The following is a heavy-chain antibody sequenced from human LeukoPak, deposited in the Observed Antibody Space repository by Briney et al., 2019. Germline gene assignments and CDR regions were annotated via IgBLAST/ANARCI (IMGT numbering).Heavy chain of an antibody. J-gene: IGHJ4*02. CDR1: GGSFSGYY. V-gene: IGHV4-34*01. D-gene: IGHD3-9*01. Sequence: KPSETLSLTCAVYGGSFSGYYWSWIRQPPGKGLEWIGEINHSGSTNYNPSLKSRVTISVDTSKNQFSLKLSSVTAADTDVYYCARGNILTGYNFDYWGQGTLVTVSS. CDR2: INHSGST. CDR3: ARGNILTGYNFDY.